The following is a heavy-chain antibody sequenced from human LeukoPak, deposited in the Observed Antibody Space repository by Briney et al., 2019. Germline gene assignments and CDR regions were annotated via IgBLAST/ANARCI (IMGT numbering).Heavy chain of an antibody. CDR2: ISSSGSTI. V-gene: IGHV3-48*03. J-gene: IGHJ6*03. CDR3: AIQWFGEFPYYYYYMDV. Sequence: GGSLRLSCAASGFTFSSYEMNWVRQAPGKGREWGSYISSSGSTIYYADSGKGRFTISRDKAKNSLYLQMNRLRAEDTAVYYCAIQWFGEFPYYYYYMDVWGKGTTVTISS. D-gene: IGHD3-10*01. CDR1: GFTFSSYE.